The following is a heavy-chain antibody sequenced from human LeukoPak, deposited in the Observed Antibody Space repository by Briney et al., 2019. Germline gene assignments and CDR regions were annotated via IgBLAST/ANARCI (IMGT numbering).Heavy chain of an antibody. D-gene: IGHD2-2*01. Sequence: PGGSLRLSCAASGFTFSSYSMNWVRQAPGKGLEWVSSISSSSSYIYYADSVKGRFTISRDNAKNSLYLQMNSLRAEDTAVYYYARDSGSIVVVPAALRAFDIWSQGTMVTVSS. V-gene: IGHV3-21*01. J-gene: IGHJ3*02. CDR2: ISSSSSYI. CDR1: GFTFSSYS. CDR3: ARDSGSIVVVPAALRAFDI.